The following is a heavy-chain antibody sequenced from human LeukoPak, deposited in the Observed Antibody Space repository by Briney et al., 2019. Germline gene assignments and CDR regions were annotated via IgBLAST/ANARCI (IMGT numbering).Heavy chain of an antibody. Sequence: GGSLRLSCAASGFTFSSYAMSWVRQAPGKGLEWVSVISAGGGSTYYADSVMGRFTISRDNSNNTLYLQMNNLRAEDTAVYYCAKGRTVMYGMDVWGQGTTVTVSS. J-gene: IGHJ6*02. V-gene: IGHV3-23*01. CDR3: AKGRTVMYGMDV. CDR2: ISAGGGST. CDR1: GFTFSSYA. D-gene: IGHD4-17*01.